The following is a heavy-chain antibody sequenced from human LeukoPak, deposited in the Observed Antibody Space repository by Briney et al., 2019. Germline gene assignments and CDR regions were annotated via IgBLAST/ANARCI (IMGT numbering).Heavy chain of an antibody. D-gene: IGHD1-20*01. J-gene: IGHJ4*02. V-gene: IGHV4-59*08. CDR1: GGSISGYY. CDR2: VYYSENT. Sequence: KPSETLSLTCSVSGGSISGYYWSWIRQPPGKELEWIGYVYYSENTKCNPSLESRVTISLDTSKNQFSLRLNSVTTADTAVYFCTRRVAITGTPKAYFDYWGQGILVTVSS. CDR3: TRRVAITGTPKAYFDY.